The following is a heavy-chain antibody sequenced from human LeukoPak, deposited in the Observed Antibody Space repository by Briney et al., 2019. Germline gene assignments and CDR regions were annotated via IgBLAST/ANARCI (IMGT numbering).Heavy chain of an antibody. V-gene: IGHV1-69*13. CDR1: GGTFSSYA. J-gene: IGHJ4*02. CDR2: IIPIFGTA. Sequence: SVKVSCKASGGTFSSYAICWVRQAPGQGLEWMGGIIPIFGTANYAQKFQGRVTIIADESTSTAYMELSSLRSEDTAVYYCARANYYGSGMLYFDYWGQGTLVTVSS. CDR3: ARANYYGSGMLYFDY. D-gene: IGHD3-10*01.